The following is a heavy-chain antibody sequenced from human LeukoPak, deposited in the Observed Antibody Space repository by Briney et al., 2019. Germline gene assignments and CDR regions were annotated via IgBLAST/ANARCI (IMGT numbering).Heavy chain of an antibody. V-gene: IGHV1-69*13. J-gene: IGHJ4*02. CDR3: ARGTSSSWYQPLI. Sequence: ASVKVSCKASGGTFSSYANSWVRQAPGQGLEWMGGIIPIFGTANYAQKFQGRVTITADESTSTAYMELSSLRSEDTAVYYCARGTSSSWYQPLIWGQGTLVTVSS. D-gene: IGHD6-13*01. CDR1: GGTFSSYA. CDR2: IIPIFGTA.